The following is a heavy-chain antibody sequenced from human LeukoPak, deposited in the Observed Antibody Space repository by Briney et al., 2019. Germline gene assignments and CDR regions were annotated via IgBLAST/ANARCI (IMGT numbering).Heavy chain of an antibody. CDR1: GFTVSSNY. Sequence: GGSLRLSCAASGFTVSSNYMSWVRQAPGKGLEWVSVIYSGGSTYYADSVKGRFTISRDNSKNTLYLQMNSLRAEDAAVYYCAKSHSYGYRDFDYWGQGTLVTVSS. D-gene: IGHD5-18*01. J-gene: IGHJ4*02. CDR3: AKSHSYGYRDFDY. CDR2: IYSGGST. V-gene: IGHV3-53*01.